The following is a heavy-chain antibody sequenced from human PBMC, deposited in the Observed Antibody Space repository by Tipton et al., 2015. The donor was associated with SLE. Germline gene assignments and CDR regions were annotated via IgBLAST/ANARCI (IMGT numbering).Heavy chain of an antibody. D-gene: IGHD6-6*01. CDR2: IYYIGSGST. CDR1: GGSVSSVGYY. Sequence: LRLSCTVSGGSVSSVGYYWSWIRLQPGKGLEWIGYIYYIGSGSTSYNPSLKSRLTISVDTSKNQFSLKLSSVTAADTAVYYCARSPSSSPPYFDYWGQGTLVTVSS. CDR3: ARSPSSSPPYFDY. J-gene: IGHJ4*02. V-gene: IGHV4-31*03.